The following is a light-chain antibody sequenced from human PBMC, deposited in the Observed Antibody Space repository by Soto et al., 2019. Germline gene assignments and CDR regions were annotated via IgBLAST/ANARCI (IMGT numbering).Light chain of an antibody. CDR1: RLGDKY. Sequence: SYELTQPPSVSVFPGQTASITCSGDRLGDKYASWYQQKPGQSPVLVFYQGMKRPSGISDRISGSDSGNTATLTISETQPMDEADYYCQTWDSNEVIFGGGTKLTVL. CDR2: QGM. J-gene: IGLJ2*01. CDR3: QTWDSNEVI. V-gene: IGLV3-1*01.